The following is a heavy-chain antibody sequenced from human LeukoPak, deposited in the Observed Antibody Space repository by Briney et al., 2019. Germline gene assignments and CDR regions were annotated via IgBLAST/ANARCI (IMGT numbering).Heavy chain of an antibody. CDR3: ARGSREPYYFDY. CDR1: GGSISSEDYY. J-gene: IGHJ4*02. CDR2: IYYSGST. D-gene: IGHD1-14*01. Sequence: SQTLSLTCTVSGGSISSEDYYWSWIRQPPRKGLEWMGYIYYSGSTKYNPSLKSRVTISVDASKTQFSLKLNSVTAADTAVYYCARGSREPYYFDYSGQGTLVSV. V-gene: IGHV4-30-4*01.